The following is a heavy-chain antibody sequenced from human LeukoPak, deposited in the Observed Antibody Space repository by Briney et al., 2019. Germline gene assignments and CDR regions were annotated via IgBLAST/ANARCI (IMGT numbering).Heavy chain of an antibody. J-gene: IGHJ4*02. Sequence: SGTLSLTCTVSGGSISSDSWWSWVRQPPGEGLEWVGQISHGGITDYKPSLKSRVTISVDKSNNHFSLELRSVTAADTAVYYCVSNGVSSRAGFHFGSWGQGILVTVSS. D-gene: IGHD2-8*01. CDR1: GGSISSDSW. CDR3: VSNGVSSRAGFHFGS. V-gene: IGHV4-4*02. CDR2: ISHGGIT.